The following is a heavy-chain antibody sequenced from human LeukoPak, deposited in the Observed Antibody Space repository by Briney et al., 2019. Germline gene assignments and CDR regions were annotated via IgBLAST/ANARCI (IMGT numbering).Heavy chain of an antibody. J-gene: IGHJ4*02. V-gene: IGHV3-7*04. CDR3: ARGGGRLDN. D-gene: IGHD6-25*01. CDR1: GFTFNSNW. Sequence: GGSLRLSCAFFGFTFNSNWMSWGRQAPGKGLEWVATMNQDGSDIYYVGAVKGRFTISRDNAKNSLFLQMNSLIDDDTALYYCARGGGRLDNWGQGTLVTVSS. CDR2: MNQDGSDI.